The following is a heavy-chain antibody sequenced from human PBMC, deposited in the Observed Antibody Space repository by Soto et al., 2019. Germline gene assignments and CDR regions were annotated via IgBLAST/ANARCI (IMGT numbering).Heavy chain of an antibody. Sequence: GGSLRLSCAASEFTLSNYWMHWVRQAPGKGLVWVSRINGDGSTTHYADSVKGPVIISRDNAKNTLYLQMNSLRAEDTAVYYCARVPGSYYSMDVWGQGTTVTVSS. J-gene: IGHJ6*02. CDR1: EFTLSNYW. CDR2: INGDGSTT. V-gene: IGHV3-74*01. CDR3: ARVPGSYYSMDV.